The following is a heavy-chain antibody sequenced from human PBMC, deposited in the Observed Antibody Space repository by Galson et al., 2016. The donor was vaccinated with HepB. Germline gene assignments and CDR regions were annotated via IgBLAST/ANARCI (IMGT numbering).Heavy chain of an antibody. J-gene: IGHJ5*02. Sequence: SLRLSCAASGFAFSSHWMHWVRQDLGKGLVWVSRISDGTISNYAASVKGRFTISRDNAKNTLYLQMNSLRAEDTAVYFCVRDHSVVPTTAYNWFDPWGRGTLATVSS. CDR1: GFAFSSHW. CDR3: VRDHSVVPTTAYNWFDP. CDR2: ISDGTIS. D-gene: IGHD4-23*01. V-gene: IGHV3-74*01.